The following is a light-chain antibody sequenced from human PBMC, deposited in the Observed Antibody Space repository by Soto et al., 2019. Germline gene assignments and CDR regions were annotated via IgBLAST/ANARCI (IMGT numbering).Light chain of an antibody. J-gene: IGKJ1*01. CDR3: QQRYSTPTWT. CDR2: SAS. Sequence: DIQMAQSPSSLATSIGDRGTITCRASQRINIYLNWYRQKPGKAPELLIYSASNLQSGVPSRFSGSGSGADFTLTIRGLQPEDFATYYCQQRYSTPTWTFGQGTKVDI. CDR1: QRINIY. V-gene: IGKV1-39*01.